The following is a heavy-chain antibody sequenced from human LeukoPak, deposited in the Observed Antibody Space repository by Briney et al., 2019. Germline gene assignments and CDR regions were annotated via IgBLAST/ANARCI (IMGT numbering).Heavy chain of an antibody. J-gene: IGHJ5*02. CDR1: GGSMTHYF. V-gene: IGHV4-4*09. Sequence: SGTLSLTCTVSGGSMTHYFWNWIRQPPGKGLEWIGYTHTSGSPDYSRSLKSRVTISLDTSKNQFSLMLSSVTAADTAVYFCARATQRYCSGTTCFPYWFDTWGQGTLATVSS. CDR2: THTSGSP. D-gene: IGHD2-2*01. CDR3: ARATQRYCSGTTCFPYWFDT.